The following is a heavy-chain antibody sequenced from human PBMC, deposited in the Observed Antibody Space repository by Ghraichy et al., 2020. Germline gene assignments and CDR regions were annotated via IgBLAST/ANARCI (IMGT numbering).Heavy chain of an antibody. Sequence: SQTLSLTCAVYGGSFSGYYWSWIRQPPGKGLEWIGEINHSGSTNYNPSLKSRVTISVDTSKNQFSLKLSSVTAADTAVYYCASTGGSGTTLYYFDYWRQGTLVTVSP. J-gene: IGHJ4*02. CDR2: INHSGST. D-gene: IGHD1-1*01. CDR3: ASTGGSGTTLYYFDY. V-gene: IGHV4-34*01. CDR1: GGSFSGYY.